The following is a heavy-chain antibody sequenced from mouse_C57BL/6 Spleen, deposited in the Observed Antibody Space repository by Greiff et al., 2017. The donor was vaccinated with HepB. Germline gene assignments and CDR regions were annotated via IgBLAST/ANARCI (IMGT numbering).Heavy chain of an antibody. CDR1: GYTFTSYG. J-gene: IGHJ2*01. V-gene: IGHV1-81*01. Sequence: QVQLKESGAELARPGASVKLSCKASGYTFTSYGISWVKQRTGQGLEWIGEIYPRSGNTYYNEKFKGKATLTADKSSSTAYMELRSLTSEDSAVYFCARSAYYSFDYWGQGTTLTVSS. CDR2: IYPRSGNT. CDR3: ARSAYYSFDY. D-gene: IGHD6-5*01.